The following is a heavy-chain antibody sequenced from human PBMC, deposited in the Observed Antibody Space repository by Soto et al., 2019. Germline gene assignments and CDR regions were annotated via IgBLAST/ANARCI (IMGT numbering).Heavy chain of an antibody. CDR2: LRPRTGNT. Sequence: GASVKVSCKASGYTFTNYYIHWPRQAPGQGLEWLGILRPRTGNTGYAQRFQGRVTMTRDTSTGTVYMELTSLKSDDTAVYYCAREPNESFYFDYWGQGTQVTV. CDR1: GYTFTNYY. CDR3: AREPNESFYFDY. V-gene: IGHV1-46*01. J-gene: IGHJ4*02.